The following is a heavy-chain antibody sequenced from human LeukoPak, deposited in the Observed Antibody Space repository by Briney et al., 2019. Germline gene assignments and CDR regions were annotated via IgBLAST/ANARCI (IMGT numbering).Heavy chain of an antibody. D-gene: IGHD6-19*01. Sequence: GASVKVSCKASGGTFSSYTISWVRQAPGQGLEWMGRIIPILGIANYAQKFQSRVTITADKSTSTAYMELSSLRSEDTAVYYCARQGSSGWLFDYWGQGTLVTVSS. CDR3: ARQGSSGWLFDY. V-gene: IGHV1-69*02. CDR1: GGTFSSYT. J-gene: IGHJ4*02. CDR2: IIPILGIA.